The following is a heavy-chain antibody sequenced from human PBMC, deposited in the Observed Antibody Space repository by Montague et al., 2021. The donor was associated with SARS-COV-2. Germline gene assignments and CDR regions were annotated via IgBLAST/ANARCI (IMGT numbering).Heavy chain of an antibody. CDR1: GFTLSSYA. J-gene: IGHJ4*02. V-gene: IGHV3-30-3*01. Sequence: SLRLSCAASGFTLSSYAMYWVRQAPGKGLEWVALISYDLSNKYYADSVKGRFTISRDNSKNTLYLQMNSLRAEDTAVYYCARAQLWFGELVYYFDYWGQGTLVTVSS. CDR3: ARAQLWFGELVYYFDY. D-gene: IGHD3-10*01. CDR2: ISYDLSNK.